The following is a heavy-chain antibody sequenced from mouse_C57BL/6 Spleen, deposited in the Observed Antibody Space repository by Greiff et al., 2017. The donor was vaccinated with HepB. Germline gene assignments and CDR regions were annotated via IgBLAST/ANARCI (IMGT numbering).Heavy chain of an antibody. J-gene: IGHJ4*01. CDR3: ARSATMVTTRYYAMDY. CDR1: GYTFTSYW. CDR2: IYPSDSET. D-gene: IGHD2-1*01. V-gene: IGHV1-61*01. Sequence: QVQLQQPGAELVRPGSSVKLSCKASGYTFTSYWMDWVKQRPGQGLEWIGNIYPSDSETHYNQKFKDKATLTVDKSSSTPYMQRSSLTSEDSAVDYCARSATMVTTRYYAMDYWGQGTSVTVSS.